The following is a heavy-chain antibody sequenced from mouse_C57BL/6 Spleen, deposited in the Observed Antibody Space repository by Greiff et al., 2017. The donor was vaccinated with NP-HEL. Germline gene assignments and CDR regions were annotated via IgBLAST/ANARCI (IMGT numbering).Heavy chain of an antibody. Sequence: QVQLQQSGAELVRPGSSVKLSCKASGYTFTSYWMHWVKQRPIQGLEWIGNIDPSDSETHYNQKFKDKATLTVDKSSSTAYMQLSSLTSEDSAVYYCAREATMVTTERVYFDYWGQGTTLTVSS. CDR3: AREATMVTTERVYFDY. V-gene: IGHV1-52*01. CDR2: IDPSDSET. J-gene: IGHJ2*01. D-gene: IGHD2-2*01. CDR1: GYTFTSYW.